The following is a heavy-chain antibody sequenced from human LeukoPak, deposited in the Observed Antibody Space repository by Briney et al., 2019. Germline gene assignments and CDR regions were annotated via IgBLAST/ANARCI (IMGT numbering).Heavy chain of an antibody. CDR3: ARAYYDILTGYVWFDP. CDR2: IIPILGIA. J-gene: IGHJ5*02. CDR1: GGTFSSYT. Sequence: SVKVSCKASGGTFSSYTISWVRQAPGQGLEWMGRIIPILGIANYAQKFQGRVTITADKSTSTAYMELSSLRSEDTAVYYRARAYYDILTGYVWFDPWGQGTLVTVSS. V-gene: IGHV1-69*02. D-gene: IGHD3-9*01.